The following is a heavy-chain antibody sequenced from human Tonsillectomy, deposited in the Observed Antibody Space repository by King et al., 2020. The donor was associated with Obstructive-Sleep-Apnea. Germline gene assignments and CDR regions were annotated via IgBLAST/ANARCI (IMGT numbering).Heavy chain of an antibody. J-gene: IGHJ4*02. V-gene: IGHV3-15*01. CDR1: GFAFNNAW. Sequence: VQLVESGGGLVKPGGSLRLSCATSGFAFNNAWVSWVRQAPGKGLEWVGPIKGKTDGGTADYAAPVKGRFTISRDDSKKTLYRQMNSLKTEDSAVYYCTTDRGIPSAPLFDSWGQGTLVTVSS. CDR2: IKGKTDGGTA. CDR3: TTDRGIPSAPLFDS.